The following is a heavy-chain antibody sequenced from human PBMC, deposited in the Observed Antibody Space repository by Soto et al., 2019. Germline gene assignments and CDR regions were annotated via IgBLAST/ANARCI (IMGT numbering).Heavy chain of an antibody. CDR2: INTNTGNP. Sequence: QVQLVQSGSELKKPGASVKVSCKASGYTFTSYAMNWVRQAPGQGLEWMGWINTNTGNPTYAQGFTGRFVFSLDTPVTTEYPQICSLKAEDTAGFYLARERPPPAAGTQNWFDPWGQGTLVTVSS. V-gene: IGHV7-4-1*01. CDR3: ARERPPPAAGTQNWFDP. D-gene: IGHD6-13*01. J-gene: IGHJ5*02. CDR1: GYTFTSYA.